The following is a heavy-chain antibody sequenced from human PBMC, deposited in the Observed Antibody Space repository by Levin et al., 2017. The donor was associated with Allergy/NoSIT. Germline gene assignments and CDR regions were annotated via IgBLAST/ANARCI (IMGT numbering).Heavy chain of an antibody. CDR2: IYYSGST. V-gene: IGHV4-39*01. J-gene: IGHJ5*02. Sequence: PSETLSLTCTVSGGSISSSSYYWGWIRQPPGKGLEWIGSIYYSGSTYYNPSLKSRVTISVDTSKNQFSLKLSSVTAADTAVYYCARHKLTTVTDNWFDPWGQGTLVTVSS. D-gene: IGHD4-17*01. CDR3: ARHKLTTVTDNWFDP. CDR1: GGSISSSSYY.